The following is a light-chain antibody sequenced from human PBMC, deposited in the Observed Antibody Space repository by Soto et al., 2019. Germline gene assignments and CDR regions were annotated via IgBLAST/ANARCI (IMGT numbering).Light chain of an antibody. CDR2: RNN. J-gene: IGLJ3*02. V-gene: IGLV1-47*01. CDR3: AAWDDSLSGVV. CDR1: SSNIGSNY. Sequence: QPVLTQPPSASGTPGQRVTISCSGSSSNIGSNYVYWYQQLPGTAPKLLIYRNNQRPSGGPDRCSGSKSGTSASLAISGLRSEDEANYYCAAWDDSLSGVVFGGGTKLTVL.